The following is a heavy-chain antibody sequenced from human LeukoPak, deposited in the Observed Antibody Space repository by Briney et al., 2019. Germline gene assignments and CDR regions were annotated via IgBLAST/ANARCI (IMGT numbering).Heavy chain of an antibody. CDR1: GFSFSTSW. J-gene: IGHJ4*02. Sequence: AGGSLRLSCAASGFSFSTSWMSWVRQTPEKGLEWVANMSPDGTEKYYVDSVKGRFTISRDNAKNSLYLQMNSLRAEDTAVYSCARRTDYLAFDYWGQGTLVTVSS. CDR2: MSPDGTEK. V-gene: IGHV3-7*01. CDR3: ARRTDYLAFDY. D-gene: IGHD4-11*01.